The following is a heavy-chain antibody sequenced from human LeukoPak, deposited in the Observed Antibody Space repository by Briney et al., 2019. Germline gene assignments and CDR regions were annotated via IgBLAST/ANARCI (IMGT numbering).Heavy chain of an antibody. J-gene: IGHJ4*02. V-gene: IGHV4-34*01. D-gene: IGHD6-19*01. CDR1: GGSFSGDY. CDR2: INHSGST. CDR3: ARGRGSSGWYRHPSFDY. Sequence: SETLSLTCAVYGGSFSGDYWSWIRQPPGKGLEWIGEINHSGSTNYNPSLKSRVTISVDTSKNQFSLKLSSVTAADTAVYYCARGRGSSGWYRHPSFDYWGQGTLVTVSS.